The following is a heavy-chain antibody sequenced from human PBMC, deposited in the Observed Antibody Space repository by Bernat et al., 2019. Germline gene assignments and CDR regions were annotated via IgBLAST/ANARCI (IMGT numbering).Heavy chain of an antibody. Sequence: QVQLVESGGGVVQPGRSLRLSCAASGFTFSSYSMHWVRQAPGKGLEWVAVISYDGSNKYYADSVKGRFTISRDKSKNTLYLQMNSLRAEDTAVYYCARDARELRYYYYMDVWGKGTTVTVSS. CDR1: GFTFSSYS. V-gene: IGHV3-30*01. CDR3: ARDARELRYYYYMDV. CDR2: ISYDGSNK. J-gene: IGHJ6*03. D-gene: IGHD1-7*01.